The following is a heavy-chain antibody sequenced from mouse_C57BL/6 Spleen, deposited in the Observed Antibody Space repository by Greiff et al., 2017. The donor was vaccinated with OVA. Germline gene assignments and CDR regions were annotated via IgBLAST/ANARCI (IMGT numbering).Heavy chain of an antibody. Sequence: QVQLQQSGAELVRPGASVKLSCKASGYTFTSYGISWVKQRTGQGLEWIGEIYPRSGNTYYNEKFKGKATLTADKSSSTAYMELRSLTSEDSAVYFCAREWRYYAMDYWGQGTSVTVSS. CDR3: AREWRYYAMDY. CDR2: IYPRSGNT. J-gene: IGHJ4*01. CDR1: GYTFTSYG. D-gene: IGHD1-3*01. V-gene: IGHV1-81*01.